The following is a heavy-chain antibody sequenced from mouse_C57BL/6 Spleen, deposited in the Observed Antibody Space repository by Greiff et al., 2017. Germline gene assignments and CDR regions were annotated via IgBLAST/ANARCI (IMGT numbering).Heavy chain of an antibody. J-gene: IGHJ4*01. V-gene: IGHV1-82*01. CDR3: ARGGTVVTHYYAMDY. CDR1: GYAFSSSW. D-gene: IGHD1-1*01. Sequence: LVESGPELVKPGASVTISCTASGYAFSSSWLNWVQQRPGKGLEWIGRIYPGDGDTNYNGKFKGKATLTADKSSSTAYMQLSSLTSEDSAVYFWARGGTVVTHYYAMDYWGQGTSVTVSS. CDR2: IYPGDGDT.